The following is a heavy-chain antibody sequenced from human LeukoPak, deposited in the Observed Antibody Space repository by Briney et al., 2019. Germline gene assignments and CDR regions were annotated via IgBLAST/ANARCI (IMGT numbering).Heavy chain of an antibody. CDR1: GFTFSSYA. J-gene: IGHJ3*01. CDR3: ARPRTPYYYDSSGYYPGFDV. D-gene: IGHD3-22*01. Sequence: GGSLRLSCAASGFTFSSYAMHWVRQAPGKGLEWVAVISYDGSNKYYADSVKGRFTISRDNTKNSLYLQLTSLRAEDTAVYYCARPRTPYYYDSSGYYPGFDVWGQGTVVTVPT. V-gene: IGHV3-30-3*01. CDR2: ISYDGSNK.